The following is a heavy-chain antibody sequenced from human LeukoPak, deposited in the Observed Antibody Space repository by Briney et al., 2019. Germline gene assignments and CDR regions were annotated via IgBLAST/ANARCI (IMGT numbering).Heavy chain of an antibody. J-gene: IGHJ4*02. V-gene: IGHV3-30*02. D-gene: IGHD6-13*01. Sequence: GGSLRLPCAASGSTFSSYGMDWVRQAPGKGLEWVATIRYDGSYQWYAESVKGRFTISRDNSKNTLYLQMNSLRAEDTAVYYCARVRGASSSSWYFDYWGQGTLVTVSS. CDR1: GSTFSSYG. CDR3: ARVRGASSSSWYFDY. CDR2: IRYDGSYQ.